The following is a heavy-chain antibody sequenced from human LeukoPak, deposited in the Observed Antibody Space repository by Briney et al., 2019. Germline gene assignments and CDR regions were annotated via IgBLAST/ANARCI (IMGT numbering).Heavy chain of an antibody. CDR3: ARDRGGGFDY. V-gene: IGHV4-59*11. Sequence: SQTLSLTCTVSGGSISSHYWSWIRQPPGKGLEWIGYIYYSGSTNYNPSLKSRVTISVDTSKNQFSLKLSSVTAADTAVYYCARDRGGGFDYWGQGTLVTVSS. CDR1: GGSISSHY. CDR2: IYYSGST. J-gene: IGHJ4*02. D-gene: IGHD2-15*01.